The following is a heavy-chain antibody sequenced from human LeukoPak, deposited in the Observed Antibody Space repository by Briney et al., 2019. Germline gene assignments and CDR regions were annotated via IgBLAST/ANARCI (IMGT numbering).Heavy chain of an antibody. V-gene: IGHV4-59*02. Sequence: PGGSLRLSCAASGFTVSSNYMSWVRQAPGKGLEWVGYIYYSGSTNYNPSLKSRVTISVDTSKNQFSLKLSSVTAADTAVHYCARGGHFSYFDPWGQGTLVIVSS. CDR3: ARGGHFSYFDP. J-gene: IGHJ5*02. CDR2: IYYSGST. D-gene: IGHD1-26*01. CDR1: GFTVSSNY.